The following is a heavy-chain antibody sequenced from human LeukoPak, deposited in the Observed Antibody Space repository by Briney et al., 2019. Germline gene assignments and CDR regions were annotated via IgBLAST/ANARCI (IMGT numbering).Heavy chain of an antibody. Sequence: PGGSLRLSCAASGFNLRNYDMDWVRQVPGKGLEWVAVIWYDGSNKYYADSVKGRFTISRDNSKNTLYLQMSSLRAEDTAVYYCVKGGIAYYYDSSGYYYFDYWGQGTLVTVSS. V-gene: IGHV3-30*02. J-gene: IGHJ4*02. CDR3: VKGGIAYYYDSSGYYYFDY. CDR2: IWYDGSNK. D-gene: IGHD3-22*01. CDR1: GFNLRNYD.